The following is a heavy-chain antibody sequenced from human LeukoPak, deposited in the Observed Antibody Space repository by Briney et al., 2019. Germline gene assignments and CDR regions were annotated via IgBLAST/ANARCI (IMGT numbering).Heavy chain of an antibody. CDR1: GYRFTSYW. J-gene: IGHJ6*02. Sequence: GESLKISCKGSGYRFTSYWIGWVRQMPGKGLEWMGIIYPGDSDTRYSPSFQGQVTISADKSISTAYVQWSSLKASDTAMYYCARVITDYYSGLDVWGQGTLVTVSS. V-gene: IGHV5-51*01. CDR3: ARVITDYYSGLDV. CDR2: IYPGDSDT. D-gene: IGHD3-22*01.